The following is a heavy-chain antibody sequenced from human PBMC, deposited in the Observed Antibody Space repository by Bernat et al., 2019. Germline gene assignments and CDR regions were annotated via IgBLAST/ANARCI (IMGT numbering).Heavy chain of an antibody. CDR3: ARLTRGQILGN. D-gene: IGHD3-3*01. V-gene: IGHV3-9*01. J-gene: IGHJ4*02. Sequence: EVQLVESGGGLVQPGRSLRLSCAASGFTFDDYAMHWVRQAPGKGLEWVSGISWNSGSIGYADSVKGRFTISRDNAKNSLYLQMNSLRAEDTAVYYCARLTRGQILGNWGQGTLVTVSS. CDR1: GFTFDDYA. CDR2: ISWNSGSI.